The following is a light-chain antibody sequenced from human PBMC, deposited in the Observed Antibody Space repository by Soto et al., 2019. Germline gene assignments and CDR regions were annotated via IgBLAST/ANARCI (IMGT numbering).Light chain of an antibody. V-gene: IGKV1-9*01. CDR1: QGISRY. CDR2: AAS. J-gene: IGKJ1*01. CDR3: QRLNSYPWT. Sequence: DIQLTQSPSFLSASVGDRVNITCRASQGISRYLAWYQQKPGKATKLLIYAASTLQSGVPSRFSGSGSGTEFPLTISSLQTEDVAAFYCQRLNSYPWTFGQGTKAEIK.